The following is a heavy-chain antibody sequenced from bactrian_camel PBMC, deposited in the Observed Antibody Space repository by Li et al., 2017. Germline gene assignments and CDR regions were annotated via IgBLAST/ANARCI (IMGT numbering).Heavy chain of an antibody. CDR3: ALKDTCSSGSFWQNRKANYDY. CDR2: VHTHGGT. J-gene: IGHJ4*01. D-gene: IGHD1*01. CDR1: GNTATRYC. V-gene: IGHV3S1*01. Sequence: HVQLVESGGGSVETGGSLKLSCSVSGNTATRYCLGWFRQAPGKEREGVVAVHTHGGTTYGDSVKGRFAVSQDNDKNIQYLQMNNLKPEDSATYYCALKDTCSSGSFWQNRKANYDYWGQGTQVTVS.